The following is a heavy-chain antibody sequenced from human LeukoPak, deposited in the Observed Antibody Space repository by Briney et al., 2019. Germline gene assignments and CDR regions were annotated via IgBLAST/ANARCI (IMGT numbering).Heavy chain of an antibody. J-gene: IGHJ4*02. D-gene: IGHD6-6*01. CDR2: IYYSGST. CDR3: ARLSEYGSSSSIDY. V-gene: IGHV4-59*08. CDR1: GGSISSYY. Sequence: PSETLSLTCTVSGGSISSYYWSWIRQPPEKGLEWIGYIYYSGSTNYNPSLKSRVTISVDTSKNQFSLKLSSVTAADTAVYYCARLSEYGSSSSIDYWGQGTLVTVSS.